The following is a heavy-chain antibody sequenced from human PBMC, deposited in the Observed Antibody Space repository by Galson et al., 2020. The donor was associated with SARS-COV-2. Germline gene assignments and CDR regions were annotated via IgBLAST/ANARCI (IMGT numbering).Heavy chain of an antibody. D-gene: IGHD2-2*01. J-gene: IGHJ6*02. V-gene: IGHV5-51*01. CDR3: ARHQGYCSSTSCYEALYYYDGMDV. Sequence: KLGEFLKISCKGSGYSFTSYWIGWVRPLPGKGLEWMGIIYPGDSDTRYSPSFQGQVIISANKSISTAYLQWSRLKASDTAMNYGARHQGYCSSTSCYEALYYYDGMDVWGRGTTVTVSS. CDR1: GYSFTSYW. CDR2: IYPGDSDT.